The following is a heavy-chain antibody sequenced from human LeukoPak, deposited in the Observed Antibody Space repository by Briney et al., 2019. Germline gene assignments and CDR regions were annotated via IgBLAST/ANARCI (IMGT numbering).Heavy chain of an antibody. Sequence: GGSLRLSCAASGFTFSSYAMSWVRQAPGKGLEWVSAISGSGGSTYYADSVKGRFTISRDNAKNSLYLQMNSLRAEDTAVYYCARERWFGELFGFDPWGQGTLVTVSS. CDR3: ARERWFGELFGFDP. CDR2: ISGSGGST. D-gene: IGHD3-10*01. J-gene: IGHJ5*02. CDR1: GFTFSSYA. V-gene: IGHV3-23*01.